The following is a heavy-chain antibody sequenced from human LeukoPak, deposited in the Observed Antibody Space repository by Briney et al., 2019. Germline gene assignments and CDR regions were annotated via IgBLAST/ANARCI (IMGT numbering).Heavy chain of an antibody. CDR3: AKAFGDYYDSSGYHKHPTWFDY. CDR2: ISGSGGST. Sequence: GGSLRLSCAASGFTFSSYAMSWVRQAPGKGLEWVSAISGSGGSTYYADSVKGRFTISRDNSKNTLYLQMNSLRAEDTAVYYCAKAFGDYYDSSGYHKHPTWFDYWGQGTLVTVSS. V-gene: IGHV3-23*01. D-gene: IGHD3-22*01. J-gene: IGHJ4*02. CDR1: GFTFSSYA.